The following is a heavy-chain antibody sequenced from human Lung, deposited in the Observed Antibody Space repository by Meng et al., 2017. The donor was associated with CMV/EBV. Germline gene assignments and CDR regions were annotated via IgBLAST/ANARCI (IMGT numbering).Heavy chain of an antibody. CDR1: GFTFSTYW. CDR2: ISSDGSSTR. CDR3: ARGSVYFDR. V-gene: IGHV3-74*01. D-gene: IGHD5/OR15-5a*01. Sequence: GEXXKISCAASGFTFSTYWMHWVRQVPGKGLVWVSRISSDGSSTRSYADSVKGRFTISRDNSRNTVFLQMNNLGADDTDNYFCARGSVYFDRWGQGTPVTGSS. J-gene: IGHJ4*02.